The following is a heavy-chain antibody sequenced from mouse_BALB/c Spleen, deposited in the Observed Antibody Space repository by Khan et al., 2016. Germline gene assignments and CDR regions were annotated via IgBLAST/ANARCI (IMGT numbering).Heavy chain of an antibody. D-gene: IGHD4-1*01. Sequence: EVQLQESGPSLVKPSQTLSLTCSVTGDSITSGYWNWIRKFPGNKLEYMGYISHSGSTYYNPSLKSRISITRDTSKNQYYLQLNSVTTEDTATYYCARYPTGTLRYFDVWGAGTTVTVSS. CDR1: GDSITSGY. J-gene: IGHJ1*01. CDR3: ARYPTGTLRYFDV. CDR2: ISHSGST. V-gene: IGHV3-8*02.